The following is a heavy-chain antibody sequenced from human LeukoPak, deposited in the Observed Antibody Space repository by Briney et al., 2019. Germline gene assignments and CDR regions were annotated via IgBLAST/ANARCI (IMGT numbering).Heavy chain of an antibody. CDR2: INHSGST. CDR3: ARGRIFMVRGVIKNYFDY. Sequence: SETLSLTCGVYGGSFSDYYWSWIRQLPGKGLEWIGEINHSGSTNYNPSLKSRVTISVDTSKNQSSLKLSSVTAADTAVYYCARGRIFMVRGVIKNYFDYWGQGTLVTVSS. CDR1: GGSFSDYY. V-gene: IGHV4-34*01. D-gene: IGHD3-10*01. J-gene: IGHJ4*02.